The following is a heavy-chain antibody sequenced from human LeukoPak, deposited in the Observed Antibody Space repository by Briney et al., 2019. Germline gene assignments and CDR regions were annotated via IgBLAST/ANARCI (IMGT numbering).Heavy chain of an antibody. Sequence: GGSLRLSCAASGFTFSSYWMSWVRQAPGKGLEWVANIKQDGSEKYYVDSVKGRFTISRDNAKNSLYLQMNSLRAEDTAVYYCAREQGIAAAGYYYYYYMDVWGKGTTVTISS. CDR3: AREQGIAAAGYYYYYYMDV. V-gene: IGHV3-7*01. CDR1: GFTFSSYW. D-gene: IGHD6-13*01. J-gene: IGHJ6*03. CDR2: IKQDGSEK.